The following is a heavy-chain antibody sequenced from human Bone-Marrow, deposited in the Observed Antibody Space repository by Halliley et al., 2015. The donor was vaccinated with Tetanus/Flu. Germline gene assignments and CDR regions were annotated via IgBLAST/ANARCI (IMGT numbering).Heavy chain of an antibody. CDR3: AADMYYDTSGYYDAFDV. V-gene: IGHV1-58*01. J-gene: IGHJ3*01. CDR2: VVVGSGNT. Sequence: WVVVGSGNTNYAQKFQEGVTITRDRSTRTAYMELRSLRSEDTAVYYCAADMYYDTSGYYDAFDVWGQGTMVTVSS. D-gene: IGHD3-22*01.